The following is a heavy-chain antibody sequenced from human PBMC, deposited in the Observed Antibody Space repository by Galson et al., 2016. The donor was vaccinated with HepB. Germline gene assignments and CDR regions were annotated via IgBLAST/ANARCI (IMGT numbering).Heavy chain of an antibody. J-gene: IGHJ4*01. Sequence: SLRLSCAASGFTFSSYWMTWVRQAPGKGLEWVANIKPDGSGKYSVDSVKGRFTSSRDNAKNSLYLQMNSLRVEDTAVYYCGGGTTWLAGVWGHGTLVAVSS. CDR2: IKPDGSGK. D-gene: IGHD5-12*01. CDR3: GGGTTWLAGV. CDR1: GFTFSSYW. V-gene: IGHV3-7*04.